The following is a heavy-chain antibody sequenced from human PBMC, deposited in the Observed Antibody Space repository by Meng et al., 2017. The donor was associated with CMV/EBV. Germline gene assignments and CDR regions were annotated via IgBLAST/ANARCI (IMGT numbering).Heavy chain of an antibody. V-gene: IGHV4-34*01. CDR2: INHSGST. CDR3: ARGVGGWFDP. Sequence: LEQWGAGLLKPSETLSLTCAGYGGSFSGYYWSWSRQPPGKGLEWIGEINHSGSTNYNPSLKSRVTISVDTSKNQFSLKLSSVTAADTAVYYCARGVGGWFDPWGQGTLVTVSS. J-gene: IGHJ5*02. CDR1: GGSFSGYY. D-gene: IGHD1-26*01.